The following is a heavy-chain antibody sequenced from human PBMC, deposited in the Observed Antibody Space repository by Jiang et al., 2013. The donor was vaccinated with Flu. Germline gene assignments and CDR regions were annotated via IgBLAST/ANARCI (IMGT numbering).Heavy chain of an antibody. CDR1: GLTFSRYA. Sequence: QLVESGGGVVQPGRSLRLSCAASGLTFSRYAMNWVRQAPGKGLEWVAGLSYDGRNKYYADSVRGRFTISRDNSKNTLSLQMNSLRVDDTAVYYCVRPEGHCSGGSCYSRDAFDVWGQGTMVTVSS. CDR2: LSYDGRNK. V-gene: IGHV3-30*04. CDR3: VRPEGHCSGGSCYSRDAFDV. D-gene: IGHD2-15*01. J-gene: IGHJ3*01.